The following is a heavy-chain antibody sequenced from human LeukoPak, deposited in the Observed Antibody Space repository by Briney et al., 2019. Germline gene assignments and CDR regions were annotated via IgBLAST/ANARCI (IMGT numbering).Heavy chain of an antibody. CDR1: GLTFRNYA. Sequence: GGSLRLSCAASGLTFRNYAMSWVRQAPGKGLEWVSVICANDGNTYYADAVKGRFTISRDNSKDTLYLQMDSLRAEDTAVYYCAKGSGSSCYRLCDYWGQGILVTVSS. CDR3: AKGSGSSCYRLCDY. D-gene: IGHD2-15*01. J-gene: IGHJ4*02. CDR2: ICANDGNT. V-gene: IGHV3-23*01.